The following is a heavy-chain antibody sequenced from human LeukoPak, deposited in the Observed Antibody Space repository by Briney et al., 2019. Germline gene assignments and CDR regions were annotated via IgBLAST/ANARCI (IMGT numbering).Heavy chain of an antibody. V-gene: IGHV4-59*01. Sequence: PSETLSLTCTVSGGSISSYYWTWIRQPPGMGLECIGYIYYSGITNYNPSLKSRVTISVDTSNNQFSLKLSSVTAEDTAVYYCARGAAAGLIVSRYNWLDPWGQGTLVTVSS. CDR3: ARGAAAGLIVSRYNWLDP. CDR1: GGSISSYY. CDR2: IYYSGIT. D-gene: IGHD6-13*01. J-gene: IGHJ5*02.